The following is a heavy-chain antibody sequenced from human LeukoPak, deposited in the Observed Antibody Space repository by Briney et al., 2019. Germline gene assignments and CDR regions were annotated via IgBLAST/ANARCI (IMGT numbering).Heavy chain of an antibody. J-gene: IGHJ6*02. CDR3: ARERGTQTYYYYGMDV. CDR1: GFTFRSYA. Sequence: GGSLRLSCAASGFTFRSYAMSWVRQAPGKGLEWVSYISSSGSTIYYADSVKGRFTISRDNAKNSLYLQMNSLRAEDTAVYYCARERGTQTYYYYGMDVWGQGTTVAVSS. CDR2: ISSSGSTI. V-gene: IGHV3-48*03. D-gene: IGHD6-25*01.